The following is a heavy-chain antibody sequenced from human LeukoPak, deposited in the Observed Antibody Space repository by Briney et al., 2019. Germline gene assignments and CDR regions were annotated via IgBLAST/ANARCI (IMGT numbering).Heavy chain of an antibody. CDR1: GGSISSYY. V-gene: IGHV4-59*01. J-gene: IGHJ4*02. CDR3: ARAARVWSLSVGARFDY. CDR2: IYYSGST. Sequence: SETLSLTCTVSGGSISSYYWSCIRQPPGKGLEWIGYIYYSGSTNYNPSLKSRVTISVDTSKNQFSLKLSSVTAADTAVYYCARAARVWSLSVGARFDYWGQGTLVTVSS. D-gene: IGHD2-15*01.